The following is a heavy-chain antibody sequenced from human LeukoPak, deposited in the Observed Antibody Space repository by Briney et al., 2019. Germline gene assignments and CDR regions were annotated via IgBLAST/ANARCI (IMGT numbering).Heavy chain of an antibody. D-gene: IGHD5-24*01. J-gene: IGHJ4*02. V-gene: IGHV3-30*02. CDR2: IRFDGTTQ. CDR3: AKEGGDGSPFDY. CDR1: GFIFSNYG. Sequence: GGSLRLSCAASGFIFSNYGMHWVRLSPDKGLEWLTFIRFDGTTQYYADSVRGRFTISRDNSKHTVSLQMYSLRAEDTGIYYCAKEGGDGSPFDYWGQGILVTVSS.